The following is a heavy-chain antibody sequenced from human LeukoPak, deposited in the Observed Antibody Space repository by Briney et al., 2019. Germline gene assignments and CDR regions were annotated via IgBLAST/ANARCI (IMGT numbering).Heavy chain of an antibody. J-gene: IGHJ6*02. CDR2: IYYSGYT. D-gene: IGHD2-2*01. CDR1: GGYISSYH. Sequence: AWETLSLTCTVSGGYISSYHWSWIRRPPGKGLEWIGYIYYSGYTNYNPSLKSRVTISVDTSKNQFSLKLSSVTAADTAVYYCARYAGPYYYYGMDVWGQGTTVTVSS. CDR3: ARYAGPYYYYGMDV. V-gene: IGHV4-59*01.